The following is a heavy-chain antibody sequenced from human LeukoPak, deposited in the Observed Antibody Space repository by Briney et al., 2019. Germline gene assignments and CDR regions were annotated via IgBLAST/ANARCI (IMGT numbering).Heavy chain of an antibody. CDR3: TREPAGELLVLTPFDY. D-gene: IGHD1-26*01. CDR2: IRSKAYGGTT. Sequence: GGSLRLSCTASGFTFGDYVMSWVHQAPGKGLEWVGFIRSKAYGGTTKNAASVKGRFTISRDDSKSIAYLQMNSLKTEDTAVYYCTREPAGELLVLTPFDYWGQGTLVTVSS. CDR1: GFTFGDYV. V-gene: IGHV3-49*04. J-gene: IGHJ4*02.